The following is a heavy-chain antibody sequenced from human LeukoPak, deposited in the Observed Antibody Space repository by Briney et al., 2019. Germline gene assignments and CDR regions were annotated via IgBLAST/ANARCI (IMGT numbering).Heavy chain of an antibody. V-gene: IGHV3-21*01. J-gene: IGHJ4*02. Sequence: PGGSLRLSCAASRFIFSSYSMTWVRQAPGKGLEWVSSISSSSMYIFYADSVKGRFTISRDNAKNSLYLQMNGLRAEDTAVYYCAREYCSGGSCYRIDSWGQGTLVTVSS. D-gene: IGHD2-15*01. CDR2: ISSSSMYI. CDR1: RFIFSSYS. CDR3: AREYCSGGSCYRIDS.